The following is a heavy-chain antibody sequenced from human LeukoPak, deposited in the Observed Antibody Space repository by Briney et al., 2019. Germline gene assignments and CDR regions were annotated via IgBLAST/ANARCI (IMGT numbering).Heavy chain of an antibody. CDR1: GFTFSSYW. J-gene: IGHJ4*02. D-gene: IGHD3-3*01. CDR2: INSDGSST. V-gene: IGHV3-74*01. CDR3: ARGRFLEWLLPDD. Sequence: GGSLRLSCAASGFTFSSYWMHWVRQAPGKGLVWVSRINSDGSSTSYADSVKGRFTISRDNAKNTLYLQMNSLRAEDTAVYYCARGRFLEWLLPDDWGQGTLVTVSS.